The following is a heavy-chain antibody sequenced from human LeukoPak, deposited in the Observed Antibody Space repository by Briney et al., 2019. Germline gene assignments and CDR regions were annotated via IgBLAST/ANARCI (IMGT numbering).Heavy chain of an antibody. CDR3: AKQHEAWFGP. V-gene: IGHV1-2*02. D-gene: IGHD1/OR15-1a*01. J-gene: IGHJ5*02. CDR1: GYTFTAYY. CDR2: INPNSGGT. Sequence: ASVKVSCKASGYTFTAYYIHWVRQAPGQEPEWMGWINPNSGGTKYAQKFRGRVTMTRDTSISTAYMDLRWLTSDDTATYYCAKQHEAWFGPWGQGTLVTVSS.